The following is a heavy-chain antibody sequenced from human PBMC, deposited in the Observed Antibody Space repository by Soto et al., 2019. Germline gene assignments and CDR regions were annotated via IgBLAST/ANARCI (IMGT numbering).Heavy chain of an antibody. CDR3: ARDHINGWNFDY. Sequence: EVQLVESGGGLVQPGGSLRLSCAASGFTFSNYWMSWVRQAPGKGLEWVANIKQDGSENYYVDSVKGRFTTSRDNTKNSFYLQMNSLSAEATAVYYCARDHINGWNFDYWGRGTLVTVSS. CDR2: IKQDGSEN. D-gene: IGHD6-19*01. CDR1: GFTFSNYW. V-gene: IGHV3-7*01. J-gene: IGHJ4*02.